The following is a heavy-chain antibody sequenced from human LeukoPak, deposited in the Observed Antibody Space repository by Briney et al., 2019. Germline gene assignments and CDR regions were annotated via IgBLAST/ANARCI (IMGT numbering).Heavy chain of an antibody. Sequence: GSLRLSCAASGFTFTTYSMTWVRQPPGKGLEWIGYISYSGSTIHNPSLKSRVTMSVDTSKNQFSLKLSSVTTADTAVYYCARGSRATVTTLAYWGQGTLVTVSS. D-gene: IGHD4-17*01. CDR2: ISYSGST. CDR1: GFTFTTYS. J-gene: IGHJ4*02. V-gene: IGHV4-59*01. CDR3: ARGSRATVTTLAY.